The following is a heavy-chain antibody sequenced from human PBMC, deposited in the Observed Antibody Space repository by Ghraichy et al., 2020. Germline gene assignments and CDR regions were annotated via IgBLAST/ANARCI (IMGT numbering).Heavy chain of an antibody. V-gene: IGHV3-49*03. D-gene: IGHD3-10*01. J-gene: IGHJ4*02. Sequence: GGSLRLSCAGSGFTFGDYAMIWFRQAPGKGLEWISLIRSKAYGATVDYAASVKGRFTISRDDSRSTAYLQMDSLTYDDTAVYFCTRDLGDYGSGSYSTDLDCWGPGTLVTVSS. CDR3: TRDLGDYGSGSYSTDLDC. CDR1: GFTFGDYA. CDR2: IRSKAYGATV.